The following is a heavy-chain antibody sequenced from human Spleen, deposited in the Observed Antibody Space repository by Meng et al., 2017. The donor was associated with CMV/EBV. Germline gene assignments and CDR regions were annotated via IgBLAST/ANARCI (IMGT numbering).Heavy chain of an antibody. D-gene: IGHD2-2*01. CDR3: ARSLCSTTTCHWGQDGLDI. Sequence: ASVKVSCKASGYTFTDSYIHWVRQAPGQGLEWMGWINSKSGGTDYAQKFQGRVTMTRDTSISTTYMEVRRLRSDDTATYYCARSLCSTTTCHWGQDGLDIWGQGTMVTVSS. V-gene: IGHV1-2*02. J-gene: IGHJ3*02. CDR2: INSKSGGT. CDR1: GYTFTDSY.